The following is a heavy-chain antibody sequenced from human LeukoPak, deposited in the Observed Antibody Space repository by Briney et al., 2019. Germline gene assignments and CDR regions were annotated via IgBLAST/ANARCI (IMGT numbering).Heavy chain of an antibody. CDR1: GYTFTGYY. V-gene: IGHV1-2*02. CDR2: INPNSGGT. CDR3: ARQPYSGSYGIDY. J-gene: IGHJ4*02. Sequence: GASVKVSCKASGYTFTGYYMHWVRQAPGQGLEWMGWINPNSGGTNYAQKFQGRVTMTRDTSISTAYMELSRLRSDDTAVYYCARQPYSGSYGIDYWGQGTLVTVSS. D-gene: IGHD1-26*01.